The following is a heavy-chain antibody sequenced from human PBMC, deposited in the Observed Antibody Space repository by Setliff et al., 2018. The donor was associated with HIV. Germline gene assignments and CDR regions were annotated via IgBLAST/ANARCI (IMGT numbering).Heavy chain of an antibody. CDR2: NYPGDSDT. D-gene: IGHD4-17*01. CDR1: GYTFTSYW. CDR3: ARGFYGDYYFDY. V-gene: IGHV5-51*01. Sequence: GESLKISCKGSGYTFTSYWVGWVRQMPGKGLAWLGINYPGDSDTRYSPSFHGQVTISADKSNSTAYLQWSSLKASDTAMYYCARGFYGDYYFDYWGQGTLVTVSA. J-gene: IGHJ4*02.